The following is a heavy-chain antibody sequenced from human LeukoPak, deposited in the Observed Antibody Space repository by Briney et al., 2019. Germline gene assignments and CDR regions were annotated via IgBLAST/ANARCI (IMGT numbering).Heavy chain of an antibody. D-gene: IGHD1-14*01. CDR1: GFTFSTYA. CDR2: VSPSGNTT. J-gene: IGHJ4*02. CDR3: ARESRYRDYFDY. Sequence: AGSLRLSCAASGFTFSTYAISWVRLAPGKGLEWVSGVSPSGNTTYYPDSVKGRFAISRDNAKNTVYLQMNSVRADDTAVYYCARESRYRDYFDYWGQGTMVTVSS. V-gene: IGHV3-23*01.